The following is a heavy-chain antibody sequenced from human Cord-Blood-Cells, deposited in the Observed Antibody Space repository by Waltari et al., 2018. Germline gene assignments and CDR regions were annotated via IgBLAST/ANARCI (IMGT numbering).Heavy chain of an antibody. J-gene: IGHJ4*02. CDR3: AKPDPTGVGDY. V-gene: IGHV3-23*01. Sequence: EVQLLESGGGLVQPGGSLRLACAASGFTFSSYGMSWVRQARGKGVEWVSAIMGSGVSTYYADSVKGRFTISRDNSKNTLYLQMNSLRAEDTAVYYCAKPDPTGVGDYWGQGTLVTVSS. CDR1: GFTFSSYG. CDR2: IMGSGVST. D-gene: IGHD7-27*01.